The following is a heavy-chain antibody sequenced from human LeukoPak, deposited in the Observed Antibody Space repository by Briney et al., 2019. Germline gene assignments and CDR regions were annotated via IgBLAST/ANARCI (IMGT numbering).Heavy chain of an antibody. Sequence: PSETLSLTCTVSGGSISSSSNYWGWIRQPPGTGLEWIGSIYYSGTTYYNPSLKSRVTISVDTSKNQFSLKLSSVTAADTAVYYCATTTIRLGYWGQGTLVTVSS. CDR1: GGSISSSSNY. J-gene: IGHJ4*02. D-gene: IGHD1-26*01. CDR3: ATTTIRLGY. CDR2: IYYSGTT. V-gene: IGHV4-39*07.